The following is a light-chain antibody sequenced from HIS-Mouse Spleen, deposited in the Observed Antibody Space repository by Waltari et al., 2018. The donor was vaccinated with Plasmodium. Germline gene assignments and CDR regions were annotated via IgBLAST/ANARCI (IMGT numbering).Light chain of an antibody. CDR2: EDS. CDR3: YSTDSSGNHRV. J-gene: IGLJ3*02. CDR1: ALPKKY. V-gene: IGLV3-10*01. Sequence: SYELTQPPSVSVSPGPTARITCPGDALPKKYANWYQQKSGQAPVLVIYEDSKRPSGIPERFSGSSSGTMATLTISGAQVEDEADYYCYSTDSSGNHRVFGGGTKLTVL.